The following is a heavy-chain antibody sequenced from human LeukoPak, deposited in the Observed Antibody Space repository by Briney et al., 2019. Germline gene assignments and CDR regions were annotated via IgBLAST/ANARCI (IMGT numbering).Heavy chain of an antibody. J-gene: IGHJ4*02. CDR3: ARDKGVSGYSIDY. CDR1: GFTFSSYS. D-gene: IGHD3-22*01. V-gene: IGHV3-48*01. CDR2: ISSSSGTI. Sequence: GGSLRLSCAASGFTFSSYSMNWVRQAPGKGLEWVSYISSSSGTIYYADSVKGRFTISRDNAKDSLYLQMNSLRAEDTAVYYCARDKGVSGYSIDYWDQGTLVTVSS.